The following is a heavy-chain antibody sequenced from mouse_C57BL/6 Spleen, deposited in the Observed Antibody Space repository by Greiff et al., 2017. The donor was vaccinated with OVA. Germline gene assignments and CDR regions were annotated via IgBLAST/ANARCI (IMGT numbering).Heavy chain of an antibody. CDR1: GFTFSDYY. V-gene: IGHV5-16*01. CDR3: ARDMTMDY. CDR2: INYDGSST. D-gene: IGHD2-3*01. Sequence: DVQLQESEGGLVQPGSSMKLSCTASGFTFSDYYMAWVRQVPEKGLEWVANINYDGSSTYYLDSLKSRFIISRDNAKNILYLQMSSLKSEDTATYYCARDMTMDYWGQGTSVTVSS. J-gene: IGHJ4*01.